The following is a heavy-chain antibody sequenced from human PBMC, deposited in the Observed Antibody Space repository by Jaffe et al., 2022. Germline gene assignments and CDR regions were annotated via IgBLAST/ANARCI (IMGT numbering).Heavy chain of an antibody. Sequence: QVQLVQSGAEVKKPGASVKVSCKASGYTFTGYYMHWVRQAPGQGLEWMGRINPNSGGTNYAQKFQGRVTMTRDTSISTAYMELSRLRSDDTAVYYCARDKGTMTTVTTSLYYFDYWGQGTLVTVSS. V-gene: IGHV1-2*06. CDR3: ARDKGTMTTVTTSLYYFDY. CDR2: INPNSGGT. CDR1: GYTFTGYY. J-gene: IGHJ4*02. D-gene: IGHD4-17*01.